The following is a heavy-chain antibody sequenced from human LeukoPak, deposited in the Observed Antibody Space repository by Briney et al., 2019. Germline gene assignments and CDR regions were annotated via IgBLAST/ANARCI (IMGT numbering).Heavy chain of an antibody. J-gene: IGHJ4*02. CDR3: ARDRGVIGYFDY. Sequence: GGSLRLSCAASGFTVSSNYMGWVRQAPGKGLEWVSVIYSGGSTYYADSVKGRFTISRDNSKNTLYLQMNSLRAEDTAVYYCARDRGVIGYFDYWGQGTLVTVSS. CDR2: IYSGGST. V-gene: IGHV3-53*01. CDR1: GFTVSSNY. D-gene: IGHD3-10*01.